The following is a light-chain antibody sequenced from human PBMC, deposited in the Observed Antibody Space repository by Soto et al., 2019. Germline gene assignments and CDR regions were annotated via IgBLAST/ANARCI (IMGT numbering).Light chain of an antibody. Sequence: DIQMTQFPSSLSASVRDRVTITYRASQSISSFLNWYQQKPGKAPKFLIYAASSLQSGVPSRFSGSGSGTDGTLTISSLQPEDFATYYCQQSYSSPRTVGQGTKVDIK. CDR3: QQSYSSPRT. V-gene: IGKV1-39*01. CDR1: QSISSF. J-gene: IGKJ1*01. CDR2: AAS.